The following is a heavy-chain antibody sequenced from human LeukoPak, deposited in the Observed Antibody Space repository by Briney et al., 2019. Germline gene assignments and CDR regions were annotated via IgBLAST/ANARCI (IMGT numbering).Heavy chain of an antibody. CDR3: AKNSGSYYGAFDY. Sequence: RGSLRLSCAASGFTFSSYGMHWVRPAPGKGLEWVAVISYDGSNKYYADSVQGGFSISRDNSKNTLSLQMNSLRAEDTAVYFCAKNSGSYYGAFDYWGQGALVTVSS. D-gene: IGHD3-10*01. V-gene: IGHV3-30*18. CDR2: ISYDGSNK. CDR1: GFTFSSYG. J-gene: IGHJ4*02.